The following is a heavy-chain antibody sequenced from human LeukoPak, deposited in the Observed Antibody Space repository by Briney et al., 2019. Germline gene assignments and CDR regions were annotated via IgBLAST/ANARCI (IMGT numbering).Heavy chain of an antibody. D-gene: IGHD3-16*01. V-gene: IGHV3-7*01. Sequence: GESLRLSCAASGFTFNNYWMSWVRQAPGKGLEWVANIKQDGSEKYYVDSVKGRFTISRDNAKNSLYLQMNSLRAEDTAVYYCAREMGAGGFSDDAFDIWGQGTMVTVSS. CDR2: IKQDGSEK. CDR1: GFTFNNYW. CDR3: AREMGAGGFSDDAFDI. J-gene: IGHJ3*02.